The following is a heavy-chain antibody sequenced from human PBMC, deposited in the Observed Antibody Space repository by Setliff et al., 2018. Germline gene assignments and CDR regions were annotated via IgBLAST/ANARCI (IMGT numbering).Heavy chain of an antibody. V-gene: IGHV3-23*01. D-gene: IGHD2-21*02. CDR3: AKDLTVDAYCGGDCYPDLIDY. Sequence: AGGSLRLSCAASGFTFSSYAMSWVRQAPGKGLEWVSAISGSGGSTYYADSVKGRFTISRDNSKNTLYLQMNSLRAEDTAVYYCAKDLTVDAYCGGDCYPDLIDYWGQGTLVTVSS. CDR2: ISGSGGST. CDR1: GFTFSSYA. J-gene: IGHJ4*02.